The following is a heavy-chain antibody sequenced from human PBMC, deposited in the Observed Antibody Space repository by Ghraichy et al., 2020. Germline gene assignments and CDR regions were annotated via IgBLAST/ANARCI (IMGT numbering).Heavy chain of an antibody. J-gene: IGHJ5*02. CDR3: ARVRGLVVVAATGWFDP. V-gene: IGHV1-69*04. CDR2: IIPILGIA. CDR1: GGTFSSYA. D-gene: IGHD2-15*01. Sequence: SVTVSCKASGGTFSSYAISWVRQAPGQGLEWMGRIIPILGIANYAQKFQGRVTITADKSTSTAYMELSSLRSEDTAVYYCARVRGLVVVAATGWFDPWGQGTLVTVSS.